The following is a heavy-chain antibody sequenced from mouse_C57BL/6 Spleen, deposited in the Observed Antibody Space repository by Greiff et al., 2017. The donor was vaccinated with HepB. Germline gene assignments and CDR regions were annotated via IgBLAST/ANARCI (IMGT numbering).Heavy chain of an antibody. CDR3: ARRGVAYYYAMDY. CDR1: GYAFSSYW. CDR2: IYPGDGDT. Sequence: VKLMESGAELVKPGASVKISCKASGYAFSSYWMNWVKQRPGKGLEWIGQIYPGDGDTNYNGKFKGKATLTADKSSRTAYMQLISLTSEDSAVYFCARRGVAYYYAMDYWGQGTSVTVSS. J-gene: IGHJ4*01. V-gene: IGHV1-80*01.